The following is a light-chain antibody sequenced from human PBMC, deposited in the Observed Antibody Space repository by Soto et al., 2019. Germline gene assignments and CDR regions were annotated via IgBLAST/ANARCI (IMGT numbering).Light chain of an antibody. CDR1: QSVLYSTNNKNY. V-gene: IGKV4-1*01. J-gene: IGKJ3*01. CDR2: WAS. CDR3: QQSYITPFP. Sequence: DIVMTQSPDSLAVSLGERATVNCKTSQSVLYSTNNKNYLAWYQQKPGQPPKLLIYWASTRESGVPDRFSGSGSGKDFTLSISTLQAADVAAYYFQQSYITPFPSGPGTKVDIK.